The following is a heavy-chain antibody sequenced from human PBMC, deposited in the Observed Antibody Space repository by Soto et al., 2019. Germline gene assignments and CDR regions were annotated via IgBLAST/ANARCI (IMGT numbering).Heavy chain of an antibody. J-gene: IGHJ3*02. CDR3: ASLTTVATAAFDI. Sequence: QITLKESGPTLVKPTQTLTLTCTASGLSFGTSGVGVGWIRQPPGKALEWLALIYWIDDQRYSPSLKSSLTITKDTSKNQVVLTMTNVDPVDTATYYCASLTTVATAAFDIWGQGIMVTVPS. CDR1: GLSFGTSGVG. V-gene: IGHV2-5*01. D-gene: IGHD4-17*01. CDR2: IYWIDDQ.